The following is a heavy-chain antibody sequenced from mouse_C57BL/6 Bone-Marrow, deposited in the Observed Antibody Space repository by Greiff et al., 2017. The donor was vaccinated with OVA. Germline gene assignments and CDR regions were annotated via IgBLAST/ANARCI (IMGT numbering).Heavy chain of an antibody. CDR3: ARGVYYSNYLWFAY. CDR2: IYPRSGNT. J-gene: IGHJ3*01. Sequence: VQLQESGAELARPGASVKLSCKASGYTFTSYGISWVKQRTGQGLEWIGEIYPRSGNTYYNEKFKGKATLTADKSSSTAYMELRSLTSEDSAVYFCARGVYYSNYLWFAYWGQGTLVTVSA. D-gene: IGHD2-5*01. CDR1: GYTFTSYG. V-gene: IGHV1-81*01.